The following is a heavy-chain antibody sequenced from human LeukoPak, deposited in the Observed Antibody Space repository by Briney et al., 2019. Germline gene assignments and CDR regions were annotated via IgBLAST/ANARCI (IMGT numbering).Heavy chain of an antibody. V-gene: IGHV3-33*01. CDR2: IWYDGSNK. Sequence: GGSLRLSCAASGFTFSSYGMYWVRQAPGKGLEWVAVIWYDGSNKYYADSVKGRFTISRDNSKNTLYLQMNSLRAEDTAVYYCARGPRATYYYGSGTLIGGYWGQGTLVTVSS. CDR3: ARGPRATYYYGSGTLIGGY. CDR1: GFTFSSYG. J-gene: IGHJ4*02. D-gene: IGHD3-10*01.